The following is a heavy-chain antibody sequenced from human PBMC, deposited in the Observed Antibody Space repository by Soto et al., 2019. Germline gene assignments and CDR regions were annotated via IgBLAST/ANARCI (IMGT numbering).Heavy chain of an antibody. Sequence: QVQLQQWGAGLLKPSETLSFTCAVYGGSFSGYYWSWIRQPPGKGLEWIGEINHIGGTNYNPSLKSRVTISVDTSKNQFSLKLRSVTAADPAVYYCAREAVAGTMVAFDIWGQGTMVTVSS. D-gene: IGHD6-19*01. CDR1: GGSFSGYY. V-gene: IGHV4-34*01. CDR3: AREAVAGTMVAFDI. J-gene: IGHJ3*02. CDR2: INHIGGT.